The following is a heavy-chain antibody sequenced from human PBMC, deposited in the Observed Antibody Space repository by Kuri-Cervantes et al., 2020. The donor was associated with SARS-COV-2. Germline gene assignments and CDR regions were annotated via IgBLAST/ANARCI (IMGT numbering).Heavy chain of an antibody. CDR2: IYYSGST. J-gene: IGHJ5*02. Sequence: SETLSLTCTVSGGSISSSSYYWGWIRQPPGKGLEWIGSIYYSGSTYYNPSLKSRVTISVDTSKNQFSLKLSSVTAADTAVYYCARQGPPIVGVGRGWFDPWGQGTLVTVSS. V-gene: IGHV4-39*01. D-gene: IGHD2-21*01. CDR3: ARQGPPIVGVGRGWFDP. CDR1: GGSISSSSYY.